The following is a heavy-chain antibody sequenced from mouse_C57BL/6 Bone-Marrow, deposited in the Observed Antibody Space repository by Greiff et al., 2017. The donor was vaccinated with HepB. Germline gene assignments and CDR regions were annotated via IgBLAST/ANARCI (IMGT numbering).Heavy chain of an antibody. V-gene: IGHV1-50*01. J-gene: IGHJ3*01. Sequence: QVQLQQPGAELVKPGASVKLSCKASGYTFTSYWMQWVKQRPGQGLEWIGEIDPSDSYTNYNQKFKGKATLTVDTSSSTAYMQLSSLTSEDSAVYYCARRGRAYYSPWFAYWGQGTLVTVSA. CDR2: IDPSDSYT. D-gene: IGHD2-12*01. CDR3: ARRGRAYYSPWFAY. CDR1: GYTFTSYW.